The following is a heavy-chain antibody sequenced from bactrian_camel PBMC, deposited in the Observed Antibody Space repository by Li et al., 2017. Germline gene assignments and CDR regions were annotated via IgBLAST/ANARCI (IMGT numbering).Heavy chain of an antibody. CDR1: GAAVSSYC. V-gene: IGHV3S53*01. D-gene: IGHD7*01. CDR3: AADRPIRLVAPIISFRKIQNCGDTDDLY. CDR2: IAPSGKK. J-gene: IGHJ4*01. Sequence: HVQLVESGGGSVQTGGSLRLTCVASGAAVSSYCMGWFRQAPGNQCELLATIAPSGKKYYVNSAKGRFTISQDRPENTIYLQLGDLKPQDTAVYFCAADRPIRLVAPIISFRKIQNCGDTDDLYWGQGTQVTVS.